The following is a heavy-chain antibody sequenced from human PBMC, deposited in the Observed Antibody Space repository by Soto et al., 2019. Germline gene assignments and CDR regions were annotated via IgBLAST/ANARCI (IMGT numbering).Heavy chain of an antibody. D-gene: IGHD2-8*01. CDR2: INHSGST. Sequence: PSETLSLTCAVYGGSFSGYYWSWIRQPPGKGLEWIGEINHSGSTNYNPSLKSRVTISVDTSKNQFSLKLSSVTAADTAVYYCARGEVGVMPPNYYYYDMDVWGQGTTVTVSS. CDR3: ARGEVGVMPPNYYYYDMDV. J-gene: IGHJ6*02. V-gene: IGHV4-34*01. CDR1: GGSFSGYY.